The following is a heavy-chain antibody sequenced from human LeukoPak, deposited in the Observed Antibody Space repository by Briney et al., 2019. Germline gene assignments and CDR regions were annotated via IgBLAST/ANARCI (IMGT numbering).Heavy chain of an antibody. J-gene: IGHJ3*02. V-gene: IGHV3-48*03. CDR3: VRDTSWAFDI. Sequence: GGSLRLSCAASGFTFSSYEMNWVRQAPGKGLEWVSYINPDDFTISYADSVRGRFTISRDSAKNSLYLQMNSLRAEDTAVYYCVRDTSWAFDIWGQGTMVTVSA. CDR1: GFTFSSYE. CDR2: INPDDFTI.